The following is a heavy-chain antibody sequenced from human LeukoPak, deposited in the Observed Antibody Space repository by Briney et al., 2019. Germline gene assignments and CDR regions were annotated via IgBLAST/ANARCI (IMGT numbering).Heavy chain of an antibody. CDR1: GYSFTDYW. J-gene: IGHJ6*03. Sequence: GESLKIYCNASGYSFTDYWIGWVRQMPGKGLEWMGIIYPRDSHTIYSPSFQGQVTVSADKSITTAYLQWSSPKASDTAIYYCTRVDFYYYYMDFWGKGTTVSVSS. CDR2: IYPRDSHT. V-gene: IGHV5-51*01. CDR3: TRVDFYYYYMDF.